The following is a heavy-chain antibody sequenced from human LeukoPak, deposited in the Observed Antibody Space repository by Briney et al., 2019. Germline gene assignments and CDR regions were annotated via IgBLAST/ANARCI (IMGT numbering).Heavy chain of an antibody. CDR1: GFTFGNAW. CDR3: VPTIGSGGISEADY. D-gene: IGHD2-15*01. Sequence: GGSLRLSCAASGFTFGNAWMTWVRQAPGKGLEWVGRIKSKTDGATTDYAAPVKGRFTISRDDSENTLYLQMNSLKTEDAAVYYCVPTIGSGGISEADYWGQGTLVTVSS. J-gene: IGHJ4*02. CDR2: IKSKTDGATT. V-gene: IGHV3-15*01.